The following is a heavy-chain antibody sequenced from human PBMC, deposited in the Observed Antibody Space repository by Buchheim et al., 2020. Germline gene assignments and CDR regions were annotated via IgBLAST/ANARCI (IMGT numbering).Heavy chain of an antibody. D-gene: IGHD1-26*01. CDR1: GFSLSPYW. J-gene: IGHJ4*02. V-gene: IGHV3-7*03. CDR2: INPDGGAK. CDR3: ARGGRADY. Sequence: ETQVVESGGGLVQPGGSLRLSCVASGFSLSPYWMSWVRQPPGKGLHWVANINPDGGAKNYVDSVKGRFTISRDNAKNSLYLEMNNLRVEDSAIYHCARGGRADYWGQGTL.